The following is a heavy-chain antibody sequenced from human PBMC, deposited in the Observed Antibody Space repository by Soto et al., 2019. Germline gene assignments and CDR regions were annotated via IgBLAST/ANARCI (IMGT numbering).Heavy chain of an antibody. CDR2: ISGSGDTT. CDR3: ARVRWSSSNWSPFDY. V-gene: IGHV3-23*01. Sequence: EVQLLESGGDLVQPGGSLRLSCAVSGFTFSSYAMHWVRQAPGKGLEWVSAISGSGDTTFYADSVKGRFTISRDNSXXTLYLHMNSLRAEDTAVYNCARVRWSSSNWSPFDYWGQGTPVTVSS. D-gene: IGHD6-13*01. J-gene: IGHJ4*02. CDR1: GFTFSSYA.